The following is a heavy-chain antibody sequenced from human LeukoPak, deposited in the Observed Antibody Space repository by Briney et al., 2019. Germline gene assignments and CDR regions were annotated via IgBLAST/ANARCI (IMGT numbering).Heavy chain of an antibody. CDR3: AREHDYGDYVDY. V-gene: IGHV3-7*01. CDR2: IKEDGSEK. D-gene: IGHD4-17*01. Sequence: GESLKISCAASGFIFSSYWMSWVRQAPGKGLEWVANIKEDGSEKKYVDSVKGRFTISRDNAKNSVYLQMNSLRAEDTAVYYCAREHDYGDYVDYWGQGTLVTVSS. CDR1: GFIFSSYW. J-gene: IGHJ4*02.